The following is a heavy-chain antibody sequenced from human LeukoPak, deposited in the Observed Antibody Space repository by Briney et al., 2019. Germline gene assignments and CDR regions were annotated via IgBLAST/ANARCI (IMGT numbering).Heavy chain of an antibody. D-gene: IGHD3-10*01. CDR2: INPSGGST. CDR3: ARDPGDAPIRYGSGGIDC. CDR1: GYTFTSYY. V-gene: IGHV1-46*01. Sequence: ASVKVSCKASGYTFTSYYMHWVRQAPGQGLEWMGIINPSGGSTSYAQKFQGRVTMTRDTSTSTVYMELSSLRSEDTAVYYCARDPGDAPIRYGSGGIDCWGQGTLVTVSS. J-gene: IGHJ4*02.